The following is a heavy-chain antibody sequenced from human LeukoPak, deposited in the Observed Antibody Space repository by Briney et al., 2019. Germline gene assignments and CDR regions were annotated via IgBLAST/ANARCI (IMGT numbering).Heavy chain of an antibody. CDR2: ISACNGNT. Sequence: ASVKVSCTASGYTFTSYGISWVRQAPGQGLEWMGWISACNGNTNYAQKLQGRGTMTTDTSTSKPYMELRSLRSDDTAVYYCASLVGAIDGDYFDYWGQGTLVTVSS. D-gene: IGHD1-26*01. CDR1: GYTFTSYG. CDR3: ASLVGAIDGDYFDY. V-gene: IGHV1-18*01. J-gene: IGHJ4*02.